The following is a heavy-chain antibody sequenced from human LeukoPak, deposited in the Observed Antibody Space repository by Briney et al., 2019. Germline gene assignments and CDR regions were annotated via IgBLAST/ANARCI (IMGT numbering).Heavy chain of an antibody. D-gene: IGHD5-24*01. CDR1: GYTFTGYY. J-gene: IGHJ5*02. CDR2: ISPSGAST. CDR3: AGDNSVRDEAWWFSP. V-gene: IGHV1-46*01. Sequence: ASVKVSCKASGYTFTGYYMHWVRQAPGQGPEWMGVISPSGASTTYAQTFQGRVTLTRDMSTSTDYLELSSLRSEGTAVYYCAGDNSVRDEAWWFSPWGQGTLVTVSS.